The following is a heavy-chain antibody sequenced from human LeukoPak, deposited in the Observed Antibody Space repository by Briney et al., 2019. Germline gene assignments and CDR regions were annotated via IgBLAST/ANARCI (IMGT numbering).Heavy chain of an antibody. V-gene: IGHV3-30*04. CDR1: GFTFSSYA. CDR2: ISHDGYHE. Sequence: GGSLRLSCAASGFTFSSYAIQWLRQAPGKGLEWVAVISHDGYHEHYADSVKGRFTISRDNAKNSLYLQMNSLRAEDTAVYYCARAHNWKYGTFDYSGQGTLVTVSS. CDR3: ARAHNWKYGTFDY. D-gene: IGHD1-7*01. J-gene: IGHJ4*02.